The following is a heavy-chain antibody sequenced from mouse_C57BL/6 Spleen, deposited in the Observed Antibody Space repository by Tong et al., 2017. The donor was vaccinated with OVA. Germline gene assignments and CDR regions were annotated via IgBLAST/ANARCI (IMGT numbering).Heavy chain of an antibody. D-gene: IGHD1-1*01. V-gene: IGHV14-1*01. CDR3: TTIVLRSWFAY. J-gene: IGHJ3*01. Sequence: EVQLQESGAELVKPGASVKLSCTASGFNIKDYYMHWVKQRPEQGLEWIGRIDPEDGDTEYAPKFQGKATMTADTSSNTAYLQLSSLTSEDTAVYYCTTIVLRSWFAYWGQGTLVTVSA. CDR1: GFNIKDYY. CDR2: IDPEDGDT.